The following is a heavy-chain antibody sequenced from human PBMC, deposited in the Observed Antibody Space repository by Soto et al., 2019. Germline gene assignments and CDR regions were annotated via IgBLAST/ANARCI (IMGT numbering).Heavy chain of an antibody. J-gene: IGHJ6*02. CDR3: AKGATVTTHYQYYGMDV. CDR1: GFTFDDFA. D-gene: IGHD4-17*01. CDR2: VNWDGDTT. V-gene: IGHV3-43D*04. Sequence: GGSLRLSCAASGFTFDDFAMCWVRQVPGKGLEWISLVNWDGDTTFYADSVKGRFIISRDNSKNSVYLRMNSLRSDDSAIYYCAKGATVTTHYQYYGMDVWGRGTTVTVSS.